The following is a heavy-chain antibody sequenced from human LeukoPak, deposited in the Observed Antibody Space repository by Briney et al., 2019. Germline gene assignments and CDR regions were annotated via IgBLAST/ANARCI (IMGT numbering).Heavy chain of an antibody. Sequence: PGGSLRLSCAASGFTFSSYSMNWVSQAPGKGLEWVSYIGSGSTAIYYADSVKGRFTISRDNAKNSLYLQMNSLRDEDTAVYYCARVAVTTDYWGRGTLVTVSS. CDR1: GFTFSSYS. V-gene: IGHV3-48*02. J-gene: IGHJ4*02. CDR3: ARVAVTTDY. D-gene: IGHD4-17*01. CDR2: IGSGSTAI.